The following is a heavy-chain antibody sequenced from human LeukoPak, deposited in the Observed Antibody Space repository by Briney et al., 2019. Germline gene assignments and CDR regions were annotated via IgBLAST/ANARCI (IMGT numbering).Heavy chain of an antibody. V-gene: IGHV3-21*01. J-gene: IGHJ3*02. CDR3: AREPDYGGNSGAFDI. CDR1: GFTFSSYS. CDR2: ISSSSSYI. D-gene: IGHD4-23*01. Sequence: GGSLRLSCAASGFTFSSYSMNWVRQAPGKGLEWVSSISSSSSYIYYPDSVKGRFTISRDNAKNSLYLQMNSLRAEDTAVYYCAREPDYGGNSGAFDIWGQGTMVTVSS.